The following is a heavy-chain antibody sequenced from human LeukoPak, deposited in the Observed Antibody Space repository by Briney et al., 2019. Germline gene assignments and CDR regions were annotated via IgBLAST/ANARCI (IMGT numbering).Heavy chain of an antibody. D-gene: IGHD3-22*01. V-gene: IGHV1-3*04. CDR3: ARIPLSDRSGHYYPH. Sequence: ASVKVSCKTSGYIFTNYGMHWVRQAPRQSPEWVGWINTGNGKTKSSQKFQDRLTLTRDTSASTAYMDLNSLTSEDTAVYYCARIPLSDRSGHYYPHWGQGTLVTVSS. CDR2: INTGNGKT. CDR1: GYIFTNYG. J-gene: IGHJ1*01.